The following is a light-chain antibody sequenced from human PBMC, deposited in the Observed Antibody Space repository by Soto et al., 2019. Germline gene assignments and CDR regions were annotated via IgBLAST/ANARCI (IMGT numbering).Light chain of an antibody. CDR1: QSISSY. Sequence: DVQMTQSPSSLSASVGDRVTITCRASQSISSYLNWYQQKPGKAPKLLIYDASSLETGVPSRFSGSGSGTEFTLTISILQPEDFATYYCQQYRTFGQGTKVDIK. V-gene: IGKV1-39*01. J-gene: IGKJ1*01. CDR2: DAS. CDR3: QQYRT.